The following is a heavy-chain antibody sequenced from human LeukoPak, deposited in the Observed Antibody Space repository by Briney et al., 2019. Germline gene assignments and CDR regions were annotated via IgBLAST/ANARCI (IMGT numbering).Heavy chain of an antibody. V-gene: IGHV3-48*04. J-gene: IGHJ4*02. CDR1: GFTFSSYS. CDR3: ARVISFRIGSGSQPTDY. D-gene: IGHD3-10*01. Sequence: PGGSLRLSCAASGFTFSSYSMNWVRQAPGKGLEWASYISSSSSTIYYADSVKGRFTISRDNAKNSLYLQMNSLRAEDTAVYYCARVISFRIGSGSQPTDYWGQGTLVTVSS. CDR2: ISSSSSTI.